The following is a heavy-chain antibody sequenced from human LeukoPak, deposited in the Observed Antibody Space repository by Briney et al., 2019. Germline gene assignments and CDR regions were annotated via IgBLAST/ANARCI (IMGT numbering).Heavy chain of an antibody. CDR1: GFTFGSYA. Sequence: GGSLRLSCAASGFTFGSYAMNWVRQAPGRGLEWVSSFSGGGGSTYYADSVKGRFTISRDDSKNTVYVQMNSLRAEDTAVYYCARGSGGSYYSRFDRWGQGTLVTVSS. V-gene: IGHV3-23*01. CDR2: FSGGGGST. D-gene: IGHD2-15*01. J-gene: IGHJ5*02. CDR3: ARGSGGSYYSRFDR.